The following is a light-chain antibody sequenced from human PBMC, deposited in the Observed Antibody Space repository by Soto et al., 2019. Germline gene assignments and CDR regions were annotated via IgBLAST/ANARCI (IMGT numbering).Light chain of an antibody. CDR1: QSVPSNY. CDR3: QHYGNSPYT. V-gene: IGKV3-20*01. Sequence: EIVLTQSPGTLSLSPGERVTLSCRASQSVPSNYLAWYQHKPGPAPRLLIYAASSSATGVPGSFSGSGSGTDFPPTSSRLEAEDFAVYYCQHYGNSPYTFGQGTKLEI. J-gene: IGKJ2*01. CDR2: AAS.